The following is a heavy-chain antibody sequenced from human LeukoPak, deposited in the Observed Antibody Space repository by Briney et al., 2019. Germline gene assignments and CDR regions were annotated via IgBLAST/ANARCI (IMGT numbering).Heavy chain of an antibody. CDR2: ISGSGGLT. V-gene: IGHV3-23*01. CDR1: GFPFNSYV. Sequence: GGSLRLSCAASGFPFNSYVMTWVRQAPGKGLEWVSVISGSGGLTYHADSVKGRFTVSRDNSENTLYLQMNSLRAEDTAVYSCAKGYYDYIWGSYRSDAFDIWGQGTMVTVSS. D-gene: IGHD3-16*02. CDR3: AKGYYDYIWGSYRSDAFDI. J-gene: IGHJ3*02.